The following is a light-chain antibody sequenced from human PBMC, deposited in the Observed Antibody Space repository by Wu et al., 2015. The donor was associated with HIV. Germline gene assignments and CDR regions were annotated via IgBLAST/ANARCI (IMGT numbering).Light chain of an antibody. CDR2: GAS. CDR1: QAIRYD. J-gene: IGKJ5*01. Sequence: AIQMTQSPSSLSASVGDRVTITCRASQAIRYDLGWYQQKPGKAPKLLIYGASILQSGVPSRFSGGGSDTNFTLTISSLQPEDFATYYCLQDYTYPRITFGQGTRLEIK. CDR3: LQDYTYPRIT. V-gene: IGKV1-6*01.